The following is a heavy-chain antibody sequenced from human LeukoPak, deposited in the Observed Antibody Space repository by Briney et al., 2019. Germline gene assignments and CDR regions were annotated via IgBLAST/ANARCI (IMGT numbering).Heavy chain of an antibody. D-gene: IGHD2-2*02. J-gene: IGHJ3*02. V-gene: IGHV3-33*01. CDR3: ARDFASLIVPAAIRMNTAMAPGAFDI. Sequence: GRSLRLSCAASGFTFSSYGMHWVRQAPGKGLEWVAVIWYDGSNKYYADSVKGRFTISRDNSKNTLYLQMNSLRAEDTAVYYCARDFASLIVPAAIRMNTAMAPGAFDIWGQGTMVTVSS. CDR2: IWYDGSNK. CDR1: GFTFSSYG.